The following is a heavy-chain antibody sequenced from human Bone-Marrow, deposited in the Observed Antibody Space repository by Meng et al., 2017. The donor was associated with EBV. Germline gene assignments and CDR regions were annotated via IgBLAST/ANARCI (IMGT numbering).Heavy chain of an antibody. D-gene: IGHD5-24*01. CDR2: ISYDGSNK. Sequence: QVAVVGVGGGGGQPGRSLRPSCAASGFTFSSYAMHWVRQAPGKGLEWVAVISYDGSNKYYADSVKGRFTISRDNSKNTLYLQMNSLRAEDTAVYYCARGDGYNSYYFDYWGQGTLVTVSS. CDR3: ARGDGYNSYYFDY. V-gene: IGHV3-30-3*01. CDR1: GFTFSSYA. J-gene: IGHJ4*02.